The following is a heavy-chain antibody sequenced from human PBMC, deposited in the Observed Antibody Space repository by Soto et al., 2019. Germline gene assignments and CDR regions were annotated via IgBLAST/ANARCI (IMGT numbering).Heavy chain of an antibody. Sequence: GASVKVSCKASGYTFTSYDINWVRQATGQGLEWMGWMNPNSGNTGYAQKFQGRVTMTRNTSISTAYMELSSLRSEDTAVYYCARVASLLYGDYRLYYYYGMDVWGQGTTVTVSS. CDR3: ARVASLLYGDYRLYYYYGMDV. V-gene: IGHV1-8*01. J-gene: IGHJ6*02. CDR1: GYTFTSYD. D-gene: IGHD4-17*01. CDR2: MNPNSGNT.